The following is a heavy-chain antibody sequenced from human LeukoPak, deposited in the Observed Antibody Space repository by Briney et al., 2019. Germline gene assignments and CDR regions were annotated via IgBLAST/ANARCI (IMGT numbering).Heavy chain of an antibody. Sequence: SETLSLTCAVSGGSISSGGYSWSWIRQPPGKGLEWIGYIYHSGSTYYNPSLKSRVTISVDRSKNQFSLKLSSVTAVDTAVYYCARGVYDFWSGYYVDYWGQGTLVTVSS. CDR3: ARGVYDFWSGYYVDY. J-gene: IGHJ4*02. D-gene: IGHD3-3*01. V-gene: IGHV4-30-2*01. CDR1: GGSISSGGYS. CDR2: IYHSGST.